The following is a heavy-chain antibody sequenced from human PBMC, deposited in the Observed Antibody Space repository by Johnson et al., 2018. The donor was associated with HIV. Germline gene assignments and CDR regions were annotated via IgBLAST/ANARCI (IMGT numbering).Heavy chain of an antibody. V-gene: IGHV3-7*01. CDR3: ARDPSNSRGWLGDAFDI. J-gene: IGHJ3*02. CDR2: IKEVSSVK. CDR1: GFTFNSHN. D-gene: IGHD2/OR15-2a*01. Sequence: MQLVESGGGLVQPGRSPRLSCVASGFTFNSHNINWVRQAPGKGLVSVANIKEVSSVKYHVDSVRGRFNISRDNAKNTRFLQMNTLRAEDTAVYYCARDPSNSRGWLGDAFDIWGQGTMVTVSS.